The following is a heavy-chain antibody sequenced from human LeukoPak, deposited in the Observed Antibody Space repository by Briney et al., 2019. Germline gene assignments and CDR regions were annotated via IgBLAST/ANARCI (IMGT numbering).Heavy chain of an antibody. Sequence: SETLSLTCSISGYSISSGYYWGWIRQPPGKGLEWIGSIHHSGSTYYNPSLKSRVTISIDTSKNQFSLKLNSVTAADTAVYFCARGPYSYDSSGAFDIWGQGTMVTVSS. CDR1: GYSISSGYY. CDR2: IHHSGST. V-gene: IGHV4-38-2*02. CDR3: ARGPYSYDSSGAFDI. J-gene: IGHJ3*02. D-gene: IGHD3-22*01.